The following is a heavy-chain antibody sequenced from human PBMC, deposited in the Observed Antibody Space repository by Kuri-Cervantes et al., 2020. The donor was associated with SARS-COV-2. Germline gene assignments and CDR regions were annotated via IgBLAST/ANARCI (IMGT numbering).Heavy chain of an antibody. D-gene: IGHD3-16*01. J-gene: IGHJ5*02. V-gene: IGHV4-61*01. Sequence: SETLSSTCTVSGGSVSSGSYYWSWIRQPPGKGLEWIGYIYYSGSTYYNPSLKSRVTISVDKSKNQFSLKLHSVTGADTAVYYCAREPGVGGWFDPWGQGTLVTVSS. CDR2: IYYSGST. CDR1: GGSVSSGSYY. CDR3: AREPGVGGWFDP.